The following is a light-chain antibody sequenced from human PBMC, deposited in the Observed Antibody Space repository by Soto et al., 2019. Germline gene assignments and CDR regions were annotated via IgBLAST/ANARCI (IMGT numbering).Light chain of an antibody. CDR1: QSVSSNS. V-gene: IGKV3-20*01. CDR2: GAS. J-gene: IGKJ2*01. CDR3: QQCGSSPLT. Sequence: EIVLTQSPGTLSLSPGERATLSCRASQSVSSNSLAWYQQKPGQAPRLLIYGASSRATGIPDRFSGSGSGTDFTLTISRLEPEDFAVYYCQQCGSSPLTFGEGTKLEIK.